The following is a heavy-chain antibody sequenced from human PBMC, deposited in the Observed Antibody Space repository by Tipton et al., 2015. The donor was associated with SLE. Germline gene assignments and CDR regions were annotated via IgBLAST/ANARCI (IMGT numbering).Heavy chain of an antibody. D-gene: IGHD4-11*01. Sequence: TLSLTCTVSGASISSSSSYYWGWIRQPPGKGLEWIANLYYSGRTYSNPSLKSRVAMSVDTSKNQFSRMLSSGTAADSAVYYCARDGDYSDSIYKWFDPWGQGTLVTVSS. CDR2: LYYSGRT. CDR3: ARDGDYSDSIYKWFDP. CDR1: GASISSSSSYY. V-gene: IGHV4-39*02. J-gene: IGHJ5*02.